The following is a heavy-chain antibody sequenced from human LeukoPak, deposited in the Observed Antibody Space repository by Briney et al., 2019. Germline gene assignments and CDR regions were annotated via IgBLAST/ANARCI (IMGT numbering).Heavy chain of an antibody. V-gene: IGHV4-39*07. CDR1: GGSISSSSYY. CDR3: ARRIWFGELFHYFDY. CDR2: INHSGST. J-gene: IGHJ4*02. Sequence: SETLSLTCTVSGGSISSSSYYWGWIRQPPGKGLEWIGEINHSGSTNYNPSLKSRVTISVDTSKNQFSLKLSSVTAADTAVYYCARRIWFGELFHYFDYWGQGTLVTVSS. D-gene: IGHD3-10*01.